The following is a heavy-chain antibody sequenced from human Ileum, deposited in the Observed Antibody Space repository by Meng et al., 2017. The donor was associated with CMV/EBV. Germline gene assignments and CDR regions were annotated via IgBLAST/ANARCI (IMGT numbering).Heavy chain of an antibody. V-gene: IGHV2-5*02. J-gene: IGHJ4*02. D-gene: IGHD2-21*01. CDR3: VHRAYSGQYDY. Sequence: HITPRELGPTLVTPASIRTVSVTYSCFSFSKYTAAGGWSRHPPGKALEWLGFIYWDDDTRYSPSLKTRLTITMDTSKNQVILTMTNMDPADTATYFCVHRAYSGQYDYWGQGALVTVSS. CDR2: IYWDDDT. CDR1: CFSFSKYTAA.